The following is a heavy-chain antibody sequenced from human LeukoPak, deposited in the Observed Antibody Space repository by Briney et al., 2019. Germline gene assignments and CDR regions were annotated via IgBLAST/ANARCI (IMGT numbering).Heavy chain of an antibody. Sequence: PQTLSLTCTVSGGSISSGDYYWSWIRQPPGKGLEWIGYIYYSGSTYYNPSLKSRVTISVDTSKNQFSLKLSSVTAADTAVYYCARGGQQLVYFDYWGQGTLVTVSS. V-gene: IGHV4-30-4*01. CDR3: ARGGQQLVYFDY. J-gene: IGHJ4*02. D-gene: IGHD6-13*01. CDR1: GGSISSGDYY. CDR2: IYYSGST.